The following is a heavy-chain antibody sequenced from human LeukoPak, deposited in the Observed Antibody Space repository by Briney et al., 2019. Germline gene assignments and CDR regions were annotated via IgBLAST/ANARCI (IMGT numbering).Heavy chain of an antibody. CDR3: ARDKGAAAAPPDY. D-gene: IGHD6-13*01. Sequence: GGSLRLSCAASGFTFSSYAMHWVRQAPGKGLEWVAVISYDGSNKYYADSVKGRFTISRDNSKNTLYLQMNSLRAEDTAVYYCARDKGAAAAPPDYWGQGTLVTVSS. V-gene: IGHV3-30*04. CDR1: GFTFSSYA. J-gene: IGHJ4*02. CDR2: ISYDGSNK.